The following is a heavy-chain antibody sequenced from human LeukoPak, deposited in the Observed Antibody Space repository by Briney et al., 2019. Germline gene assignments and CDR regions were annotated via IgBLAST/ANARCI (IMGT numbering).Heavy chain of an antibody. CDR1: GYTFTRYY. Sequence: GASVKVSCKASGYTFTRYYMHWVRQAPGQGLEWMGIINPSGSSTSYAQKFQGRVTMTRNTSISTAYMELSSLRSEDTAVYYCARGPWFIAWGQGTLVTVSS. J-gene: IGHJ4*02. V-gene: IGHV1-46*01. CDR2: INPSGSST. CDR3: ARGPWFIA. D-gene: IGHD2-21*01.